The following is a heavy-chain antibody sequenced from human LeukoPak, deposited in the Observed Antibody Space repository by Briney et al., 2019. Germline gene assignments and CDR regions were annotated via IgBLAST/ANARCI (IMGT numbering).Heavy chain of an antibody. V-gene: IGHV4-39*07. Sequence: SETLSLTCTVSGGSISSSSYYWGWIRQPPGKGLEWIGSIYYSGSTYYNPSLKSRVTISVDTSKNQLSLKLSSVTAADTAVYYCARSAIVVVPAAYIDYWGQGTLVTVSS. CDR2: IYYSGST. CDR1: GGSISSSSYY. CDR3: ARSAIVVVPAAYIDY. D-gene: IGHD2-2*01. J-gene: IGHJ4*02.